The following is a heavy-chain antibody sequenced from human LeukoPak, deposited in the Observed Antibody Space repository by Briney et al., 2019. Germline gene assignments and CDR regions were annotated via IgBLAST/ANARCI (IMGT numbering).Heavy chain of an antibody. V-gene: IGHV3-64*02. D-gene: IGHD1-26*01. J-gene: IGHJ4*02. CDR3: TRDGGSFCDFDY. CDR2: INTDGRIT. CDR1: GFSFRYLA. Sequence: GGSLGLTCVGSGFSFRYLAIHWVRQAPGKGLEHVSVINTDGRITYYADCVKGRFTISRDNSKNTVYLQMGSLRGDDMAVYYCTRDGGSFCDFDYWGQGALVTVSS.